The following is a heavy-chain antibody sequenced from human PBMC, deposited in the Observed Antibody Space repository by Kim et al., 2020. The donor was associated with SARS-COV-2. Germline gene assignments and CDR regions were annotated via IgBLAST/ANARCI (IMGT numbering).Heavy chain of an antibody. V-gene: IGHV1-8*01. Sequence: SVKVSCKASGYTFTTYDINWLRQAPGQGPEYLGWIIPNSGDTGYVQKFQGRITMTRDISISTAYMELTSLTSEDTAVYYCARFRWGSSDFDLWGRGTLVTVSS. CDR1: GYTFTTYD. D-gene: IGHD7-27*01. J-gene: IGHJ2*01. CDR2: IIPNSGDT. CDR3: ARFRWGSSDFDL.